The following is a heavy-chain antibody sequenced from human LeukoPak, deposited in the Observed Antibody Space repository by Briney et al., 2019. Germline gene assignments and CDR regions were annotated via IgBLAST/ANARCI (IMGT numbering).Heavy chain of an antibody. V-gene: IGHV4-30-4*08. Sequence: PSETLSLTCTVSGGSISSGDYYWSWIRQPPGKGLEWIGYIYYSGSTYYNPSLKSRVTISVDMSKNQFSLKLSSVTAADTAVYYCARGKWVAAAGMLDYWGQGTLVTVSS. J-gene: IGHJ4*02. D-gene: IGHD6-13*01. CDR2: IYYSGST. CDR1: GGSISSGDYY. CDR3: ARGKWVAAAGMLDY.